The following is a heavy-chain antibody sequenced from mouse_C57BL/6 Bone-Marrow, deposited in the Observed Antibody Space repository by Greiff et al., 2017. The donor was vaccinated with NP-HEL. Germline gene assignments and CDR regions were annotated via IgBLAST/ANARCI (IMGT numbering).Heavy chain of an antibody. CDR2: INYDGSST. V-gene: IGHV5-16*01. CDR3: ARDDGYYTWFAY. J-gene: IGHJ3*01. Sequence: EVNLVESEGGLVQPGSSMKLSCTASGFTFSDYYMAWVRQVPEKGLEWVANINYDGSSTYYLDSLKSRFIISRDNAKNILYLQMSSLKSEDTATYYCARDDGYYTWFAYWDQGTLVTVSA. D-gene: IGHD2-3*01. CDR1: GFTFSDYY.